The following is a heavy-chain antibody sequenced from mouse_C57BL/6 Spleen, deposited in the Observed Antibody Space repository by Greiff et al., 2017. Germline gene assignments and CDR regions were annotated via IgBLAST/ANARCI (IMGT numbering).Heavy chain of an antibody. V-gene: IGHV1-80*01. CDR1: GYAFSSYW. J-gene: IGHJ1*03. CDR3: ARCPYDYWYFDV. CDR2: IYPGDGDT. Sequence: VQLQQSGAELVKPGASVKISCKASGYAFSSYWMNWVKQRPGKGLEWIGQIYPGDGDTNYNGKFKGKATLTADKSSSTAYMQLSSLTSEDSAVYFCARCPYDYWYFDVWGTGTTVTVSS. D-gene: IGHD2-3*01.